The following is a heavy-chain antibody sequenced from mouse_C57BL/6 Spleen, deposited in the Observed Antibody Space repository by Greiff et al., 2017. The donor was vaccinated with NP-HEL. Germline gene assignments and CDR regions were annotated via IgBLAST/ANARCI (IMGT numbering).Heavy chain of an antibody. CDR3: ARRNYGSNWFAY. J-gene: IGHJ3*01. Sequence: EVQLQQSGPELVKPGASVKIPCKASGYTFTDYHMDWVKQSHGKSLEWIGDINPNNGGTIYNQKFKGKATLTVDKSSSTAYMELRSLTSEDTAVYYCARRNYGSNWFAYWGQGTLVTVSA. V-gene: IGHV1-18*01. CDR1: GYTFTDYH. CDR2: INPNNGGT. D-gene: IGHD1-1*01.